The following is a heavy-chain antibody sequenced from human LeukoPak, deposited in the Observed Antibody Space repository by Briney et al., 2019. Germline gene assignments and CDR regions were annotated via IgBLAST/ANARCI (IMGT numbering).Heavy chain of an antibody. J-gene: IGHJ6*02. D-gene: IGHD4-17*01. V-gene: IGHV3-23*01. Sequence: PGGSLRLSCAASGFTFSSYAMSWVRQAPGKGLEWVSAISGSGGSTYYADSVKGRFTISRDNSKNTLYLQMNSLRAEDTAVYYCEKDATVTTDGLAEYYYYYYGMDVWGQGTTVTVSS. CDR2: ISGSGGST. CDR3: EKDATVTTDGLAEYYYYYYGMDV. CDR1: GFTFSSYA.